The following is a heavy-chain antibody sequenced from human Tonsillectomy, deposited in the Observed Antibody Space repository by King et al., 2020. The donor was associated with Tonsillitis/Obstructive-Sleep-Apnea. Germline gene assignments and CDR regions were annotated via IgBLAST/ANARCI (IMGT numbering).Heavy chain of an antibody. D-gene: IGHD1-26*01. V-gene: IGHV6-1*01. J-gene: IGHJ4*02. CDR3: ARDPEYSGSYYWGYYFDY. CDR1: GDSVSSNSAA. Sequence: VQLQQSGPGLVKPSQTLSLTCAISGDSVSSNSAAWNWIRQSPSRGLEWLGRTYYRSKWYNDSAVSVKSRITINPDTSKNQFSLQLNSVTPEDTAVYYCARDPEYSGSYYWGYYFDYWGQGTLVTVSS. CDR2: TYYRSKWYN.